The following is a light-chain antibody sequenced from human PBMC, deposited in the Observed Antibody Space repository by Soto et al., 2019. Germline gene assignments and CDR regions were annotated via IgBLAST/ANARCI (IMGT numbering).Light chain of an antibody. CDR2: AAS. CDR1: QGISSS. Sequence: AIRMTQSPSSFSASTGDRVTVTCRASQGISSSLAWYQQKPGKAPKLLIYAASTLQSGVPSRFSGSGSGTEFTLTISCLQSEDFATYYCQQYYSNPRTFGQGTKVEIK. CDR3: QQYYSNPRT. V-gene: IGKV1-8*01. J-gene: IGKJ1*01.